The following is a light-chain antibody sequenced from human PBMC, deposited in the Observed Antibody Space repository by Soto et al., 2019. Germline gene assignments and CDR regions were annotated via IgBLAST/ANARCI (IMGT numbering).Light chain of an antibody. J-gene: IGLJ2*01. Sequence: QSALTQPASVSGSPGQSITISCTGTSSDVGGYNYVSWYQQHPDKAPKLMIYDVTDRPSWVSNRFSGSKSGNTASLTISGLQAEDEDDYYCSSYTSSNTLVFGGGTKLTVL. V-gene: IGLV2-14*01. CDR1: SSDVGGYNY. CDR2: DVT. CDR3: SSYTSSNTLV.